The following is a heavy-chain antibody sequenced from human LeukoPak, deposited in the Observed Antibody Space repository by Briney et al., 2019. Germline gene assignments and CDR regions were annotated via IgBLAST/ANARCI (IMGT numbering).Heavy chain of an antibody. CDR2: IYYSGST. D-gene: IGHD3-22*01. CDR1: GGSISSSSYY. J-gene: IGHJ4*02. V-gene: IGHV4-39*01. CDR3: ARGRDYYDSSGYYPPYYFDY. Sequence: SETLSLTCTVSGGSISSSSYYWGWIRQPPGKGLEWIGTIYYSGSTYYNPSLKSRVTISVDTSKSQFSLKLSSVTAADTAVYYCARGRDYYDSSGYYPPYYFDYWGQGTLVTVSS.